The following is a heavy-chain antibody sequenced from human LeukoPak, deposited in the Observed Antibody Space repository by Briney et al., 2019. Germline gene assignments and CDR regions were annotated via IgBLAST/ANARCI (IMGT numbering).Heavy chain of an antibody. CDR3: AKDSADTAIYFDY. V-gene: IGHV1-46*01. J-gene: IGHJ4*02. CDR2: INPSGGST. D-gene: IGHD5-18*01. CDR1: GYTFTGYY. Sequence: ASVKVSCKASGYTFTGYYMHWVRQAPGQGLEWMGIINPSGGSTSYAQKFQGRVTMTRDTSTSTVYMELSSLRSEDTAVYYCAKDSADTAIYFDYWGQGTLVTVSS.